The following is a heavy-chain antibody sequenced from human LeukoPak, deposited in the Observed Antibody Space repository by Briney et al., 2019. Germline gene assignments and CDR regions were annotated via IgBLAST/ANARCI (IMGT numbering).Heavy chain of an antibody. V-gene: IGHV6-1*01. D-gene: IGHD4-23*01. Sequence: SQTLTLTRAISGDSVSSNSASWHRIRQSPSRGLQGLGGTYYSSKWCNGYGESLNSRITINPDTSKNQLSLKMNSLTPGITALYFSARDDDYGGYYFDYWGQGTLVTVSS. CDR1: GDSVSSNSAS. CDR3: ARDDDYGGYYFDY. CDR2: TYYSSKWCN. J-gene: IGHJ4*02.